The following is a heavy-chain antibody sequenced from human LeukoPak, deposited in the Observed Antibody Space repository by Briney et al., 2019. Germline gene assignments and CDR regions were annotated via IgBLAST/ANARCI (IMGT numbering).Heavy chain of an antibody. CDR2: IFYSGST. J-gene: IGHJ6*03. V-gene: IGHV4-39*01. Sequence: SETLSLTCTVSGGSISSDSYSWGWIRQPPRRGLEWIGNIFYSGSTYYNPSLKSRVTISVDTSNNQFSLKLSSVTAADTAVYYCARRTRGGGEPYYYYYMDVWGKGTTVTVSS. D-gene: IGHD3-10*01. CDR1: GGSISSDSYS. CDR3: ARRTRGGGEPYYYYYMDV.